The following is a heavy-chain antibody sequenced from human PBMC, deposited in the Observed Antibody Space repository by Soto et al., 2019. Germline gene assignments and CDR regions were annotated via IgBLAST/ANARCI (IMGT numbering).Heavy chain of an antibody. CDR3: GRDGEFCSGGSCFWVFDI. D-gene: IGHD2-15*01. CDR1: GGSISSYY. Sequence: SETLSLTCTVSGGSISSYYWSWIRQPPGKGLEWIGYIYYSGSTNYNPSLKSRVTISVDTSKNQFSLKLSSVTAADTAVYYCGRDGEFCSGGSCFWVFDIWGKGKMVTVSS. V-gene: IGHV4-59*01. J-gene: IGHJ3*02. CDR2: IYYSGST.